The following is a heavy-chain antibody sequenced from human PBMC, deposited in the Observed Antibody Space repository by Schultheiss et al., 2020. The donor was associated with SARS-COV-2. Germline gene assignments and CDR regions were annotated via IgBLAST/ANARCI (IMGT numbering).Heavy chain of an antibody. D-gene: IGHD3-10*01. Sequence: PSVKVSCKASGYTFTSYGISWVRQAPGQGLEWMGWINPNSGGTNYAQKFQDRVTMATDTSINTAYIEVISLMSDDTAVYYCARGVVRGPGWFDPWGQGTLVTVSS. CDR1: GYTFTSYG. CDR3: ARGVVRGPGWFDP. V-gene: IGHV1-2*02. J-gene: IGHJ5*02. CDR2: INPNSGGT.